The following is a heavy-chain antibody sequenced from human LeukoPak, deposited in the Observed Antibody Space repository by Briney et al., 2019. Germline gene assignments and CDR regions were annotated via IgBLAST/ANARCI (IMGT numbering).Heavy chain of an antibody. V-gene: IGHV3-7*01. Sequence: GGSLRLSCTASDFTFSGYWMTWVRQAPGKGLEWVADIKPDGSGTYHLDSVRGRFTISRDNAKNSLYLHINSLRAEDTAVFYCARFGFSGTMDVWGPGTTVTVSS. CDR2: IKPDGSGT. D-gene: IGHD1-26*01. CDR3: ARFGFSGTMDV. J-gene: IGHJ6*02. CDR1: DFTFSGYW.